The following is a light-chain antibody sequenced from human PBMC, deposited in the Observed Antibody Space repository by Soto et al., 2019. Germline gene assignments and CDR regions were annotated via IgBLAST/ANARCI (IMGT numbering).Light chain of an antibody. J-gene: IGKJ5*01. CDR3: QQYGSSSIT. Sequence: EIVLTQSPATLSLSPGERATLTCRASQSVSNFLAWYQHKPGQAPRLLIYDASIRAAGVPARFSGSGSGTDFSLTISSLEPEDFAVYYCQQYGSSSITFGQGTRLEIK. CDR2: DAS. CDR1: QSVSNF. V-gene: IGKV3-20*01.